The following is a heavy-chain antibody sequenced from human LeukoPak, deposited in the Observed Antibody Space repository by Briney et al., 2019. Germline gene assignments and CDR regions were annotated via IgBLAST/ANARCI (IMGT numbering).Heavy chain of an antibody. CDR3: ARVAPTYYDFWSGYYYFDY. CDR2: IIPIFGTA. V-gene: IGHV1-69*05. CDR1: GGTFSSYA. D-gene: IGHD3-3*01. Sequence: SVKVSCKASGGTFSSYAINWVRQAPGQGLEWMGGIIPIFGTANYAQKFQGRVTITTDESTSTAYMELSSLRSEDTAVFYCARVAPTYYDFWSGYYYFDYWGQGTLVTVSS. J-gene: IGHJ4*02.